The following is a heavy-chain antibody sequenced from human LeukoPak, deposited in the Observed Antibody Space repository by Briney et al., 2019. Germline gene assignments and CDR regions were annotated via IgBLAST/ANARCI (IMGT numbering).Heavy chain of an antibody. V-gene: IGHV4-30-2*01. Sequence: PSETLSLTCAVSGGSISSGGYSWSWLRQPPGKGLEWIGYIYHSGSTYYNPSLKSRVTISVDRSKNQFSLKLSSVTAADTAVYYCVTYYYGSSAPKRNYWGQGILVTVSS. CDR2: IYHSGST. CDR1: GGSISSGGYS. D-gene: IGHD3-22*01. J-gene: IGHJ4*02. CDR3: VTYYYGSSAPKRNY.